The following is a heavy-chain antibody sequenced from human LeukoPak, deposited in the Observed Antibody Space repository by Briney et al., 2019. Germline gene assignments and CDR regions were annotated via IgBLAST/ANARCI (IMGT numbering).Heavy chain of an antibody. Sequence: SETLSLTCAVYGGSFSGYYWSWIRQPPGKGLEWIGYIYYSGSTNYNPSLKSRVTISVDTSKNQFSLKLSSVTAADTAVYYCARERIAAAGFDPWGQGTLVTVSS. CDR1: GGSFSGYY. V-gene: IGHV4-59*01. D-gene: IGHD6-13*01. CDR3: ARERIAAAGFDP. J-gene: IGHJ5*02. CDR2: IYYSGST.